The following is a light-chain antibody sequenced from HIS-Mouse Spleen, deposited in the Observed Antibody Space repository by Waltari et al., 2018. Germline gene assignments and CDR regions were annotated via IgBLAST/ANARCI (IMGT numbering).Light chain of an antibody. CDR2: EGS. J-gene: IGLJ2*01. CDR3: CSYAGSSTS. V-gene: IGLV2-23*01. Sequence: SALTQPASVPGSPGQSLSISCTGTSRAVGRYSLISWYQQHPGKAPKLMIYEGSKRPSGVSNRFSGSKSGNTASLTISGLQAEDEADYYCCSYAGSSTSFGGGTKLTVL. CDR1: SRAVGRYSL.